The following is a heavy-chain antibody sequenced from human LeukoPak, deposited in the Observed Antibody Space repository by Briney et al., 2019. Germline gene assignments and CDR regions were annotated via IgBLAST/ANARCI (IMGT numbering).Heavy chain of an antibody. CDR3: ARGGTPVYYDSSGYLNWFDP. J-gene: IGHJ5*02. CDR2: IYHSGST. D-gene: IGHD3-22*01. V-gene: IGHV4-30-2*01. CDR1: GGSISSGGYS. Sequence: YPSQTLSLTCAVSGGSISSGGYSWSWIRQPPGKGLEWIGYIYHSGSTNYNPSLKSRVTISVDTSKNQFSLKLSSVTAADTAVYYCARGGTPVYYDSSGYLNWFDPWGQGTLVTVSS.